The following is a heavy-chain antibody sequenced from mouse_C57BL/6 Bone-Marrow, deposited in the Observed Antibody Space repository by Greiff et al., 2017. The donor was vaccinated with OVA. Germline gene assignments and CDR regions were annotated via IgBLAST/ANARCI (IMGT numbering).Heavy chain of an antibody. Sequence: QVQLKQSGAELAKPGASVKLSCKASGYTFTSYWMHWVKQRPGQGLEWIGYINPSSGYTKYNQKFKDKATLTADKSSSTAYMQLSSLTSEDSAVYYCASGYDSSNFAYWGQGTLVTVSA. D-gene: IGHD2-2*01. V-gene: IGHV1-7*01. CDR3: ASGYDSSNFAY. CDR1: GYTFTSYW. CDR2: INPSSGYT. J-gene: IGHJ3*01.